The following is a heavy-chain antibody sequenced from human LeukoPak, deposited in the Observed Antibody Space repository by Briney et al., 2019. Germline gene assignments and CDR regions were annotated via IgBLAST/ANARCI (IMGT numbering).Heavy chain of an antibody. CDR2: IWSNGINT. J-gene: IGHJ3*02. CDR1: GFTFSTYG. D-gene: IGHD3-3*02. CDR3: VKERGPFNGFDI. Sequence: GGSLRLSCAASGFTFSTYGMHWVRQAPGKGLEWVAVIWSNGINTYYADSVKGRFTFSRDNAKSTLSLQMNSLRAEDTAVYYCVKERGPFNGFDIRGLGTMVTVSS. V-gene: IGHV3-33*06.